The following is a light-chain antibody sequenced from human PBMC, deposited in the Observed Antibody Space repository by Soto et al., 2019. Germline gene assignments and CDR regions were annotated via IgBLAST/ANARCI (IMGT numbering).Light chain of an antibody. CDR1: QSVSSSY. Sequence: EIVLTQSPGTLSLSPGERATLSCRASQSVSSSYLAWYQQKPGQAPRLLIYGASSRATGIPDRFSGSGSGTDFNLTISRLEPEDVAVYYCQQYGSSPPGLTFGGGTKVEIK. V-gene: IGKV3-20*01. CDR2: GAS. CDR3: QQYGSSPPGLT. J-gene: IGKJ4*01.